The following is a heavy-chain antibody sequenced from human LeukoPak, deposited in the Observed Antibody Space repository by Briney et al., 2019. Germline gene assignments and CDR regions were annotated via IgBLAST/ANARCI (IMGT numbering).Heavy chain of an antibody. CDR2: IYYSGST. Sequence: SETLSLTCTVSGVSISSYYWGWIRQPPGKGREWIGSIYYSGSTYYNPSLKSRVTISVDSSRNQFSLKLSSVTAADTAVYYCARQPGGVTNYFDYWGQGTLVTVSS. CDR1: GVSISSYY. V-gene: IGHV4-39*01. CDR3: ARQPGGVTNYFDY. D-gene: IGHD2-21*02. J-gene: IGHJ4*02.